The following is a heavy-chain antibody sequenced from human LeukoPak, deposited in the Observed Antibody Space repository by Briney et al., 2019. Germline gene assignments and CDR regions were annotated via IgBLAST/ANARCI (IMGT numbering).Heavy chain of an antibody. CDR2: IYCSGST. Sequence: SETLSLTCTVSGGSISSGGYYWSWIRQHPGKGLEWIGYIYCSGSTYYNPSLKSRVTISVDTSKNQFSLKLSSVTAADTAVYYCARGKTKYCSSTSCLDLDVWGQGTTVTVSS. CDR3: ARGKTKYCSSTSCLDLDV. D-gene: IGHD2-2*01. CDR1: GGSISSGGYY. J-gene: IGHJ6*02. V-gene: IGHV4-31*03.